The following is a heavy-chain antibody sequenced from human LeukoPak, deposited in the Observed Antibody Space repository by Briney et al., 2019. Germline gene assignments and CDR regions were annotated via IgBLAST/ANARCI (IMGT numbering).Heavy chain of an antibody. V-gene: IGHV1-69*13. J-gene: IGHJ3*02. Sequence: SVKVSCKASGGTFSSYAISWVRQAPGQGLEWMGGIIPIFGTANYAQKFQGRVTITADESTSNAYMELSSLRSEDTAVYYCAIVRRDGYNHDAFDIWGQGTMVTVSS. CDR1: GGTFSSYA. CDR3: AIVRRDGYNHDAFDI. CDR2: IIPIFGTA. D-gene: IGHD5-24*01.